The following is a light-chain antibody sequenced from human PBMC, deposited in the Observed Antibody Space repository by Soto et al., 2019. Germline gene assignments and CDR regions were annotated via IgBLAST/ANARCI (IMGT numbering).Light chain of an antibody. CDR1: PSVDIY. Sequence: ETVLTQSPATLYLSPGETATLSCRASPSVDIYVAWYQHKPGQAPRLLIWDASNRATGIPARFSGSGSGTDVTLTISSLEPEDFAVYYCQQRKYWPPLTFVQGPLLEI. CDR2: DAS. CDR3: QQRKYWPPLT. J-gene: IGKJ5*01. V-gene: IGKV3-11*01.